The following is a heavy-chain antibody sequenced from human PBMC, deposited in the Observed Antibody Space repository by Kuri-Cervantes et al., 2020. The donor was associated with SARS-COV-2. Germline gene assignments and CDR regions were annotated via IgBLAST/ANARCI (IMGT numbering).Heavy chain of an antibody. J-gene: IGHJ6*02. CDR2: IIPIFGTA. Sequence: SVKVSCKASGGTFSSYAISWVRQAPRQGLEWMGGIIPIFGTANYAQKFQGRVTITADESTSTAYMELSSLRSEDTAVYYCARDLYSNYGYYYYGMDVWGQGTTVTVSS. CDR1: GGTFSSYA. D-gene: IGHD4-11*01. V-gene: IGHV1-69*13. CDR3: ARDLYSNYGYYYYGMDV.